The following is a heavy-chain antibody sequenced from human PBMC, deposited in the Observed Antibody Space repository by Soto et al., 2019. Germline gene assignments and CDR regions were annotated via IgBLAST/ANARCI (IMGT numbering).Heavy chain of an antibody. J-gene: IGHJ4*02. CDR1: VFTFSSYA. CDR2: ISGSGGST. D-gene: IGHD5-12*01. V-gene: IGHV3-23*01. CDR3: AIDGYRNPSGY. Sequence: PGGSLRLSCAASVFTFSSYAMSFVRQAPGKGLEWVSAISGSGGSTYYADSVKGRFTISRDNSKNTLYLQMNSLRAEDTAVYYCAIDGYRNPSGYWGQGTLVTVSS.